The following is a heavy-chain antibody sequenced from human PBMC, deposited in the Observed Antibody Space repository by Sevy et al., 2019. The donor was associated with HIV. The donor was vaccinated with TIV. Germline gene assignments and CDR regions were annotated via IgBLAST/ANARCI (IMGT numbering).Heavy chain of an antibody. CDR3: ARDHDYGDYDY. D-gene: IGHD4-17*01. CDR2: IKQDGSDK. V-gene: IGHV3-7*01. J-gene: IGHJ4*02. Sequence: GGSLRLSCAASGFTSSSNWMSWVRQAPGKGLEWVANIKQDGSDKYYVDSVKGRFTISRDNAKNSLYLQMNSLRVEDTAVYYCARDHDYGDYDYWGQGTLVTVSS. CDR1: GFTSSSNW.